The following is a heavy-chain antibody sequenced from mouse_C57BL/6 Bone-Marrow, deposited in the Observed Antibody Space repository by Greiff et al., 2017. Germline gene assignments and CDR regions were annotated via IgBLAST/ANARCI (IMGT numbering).Heavy chain of an antibody. J-gene: IGHJ3*01. V-gene: IGHV5-12*01. Sequence: DVKLVESGGGLVQPGGSLKLSCAASGFTFSDYYMYWVRQTPEKRLEWVAYISNGGGSTYYPDTVKGRFTISRDNAKNTLYLQMSRLKSEDTAMYYCASHDGYLAWFAYWGQGTLVTVSA. CDR3: ASHDGYLAWFAY. CDR1: GFTFSDYY. CDR2: ISNGGGST. D-gene: IGHD2-3*01.